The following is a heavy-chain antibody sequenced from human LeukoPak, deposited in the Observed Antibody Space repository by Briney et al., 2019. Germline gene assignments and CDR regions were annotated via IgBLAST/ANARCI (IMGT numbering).Heavy chain of an antibody. Sequence: SETLSLTCTVSGGSISSGSYYWSWIRQPAGKGLEWIGRIYTSGSTNYNPSLKSRVTISVDTSKNQFSLKLSSVTAADTAVYYCARTSDTANNRFDPWGQGTLVTVSS. CDR2: IYTSGST. V-gene: IGHV4-61*02. D-gene: IGHD5-18*01. J-gene: IGHJ5*02. CDR1: GGSISSGSYY. CDR3: ARTSDTANNRFDP.